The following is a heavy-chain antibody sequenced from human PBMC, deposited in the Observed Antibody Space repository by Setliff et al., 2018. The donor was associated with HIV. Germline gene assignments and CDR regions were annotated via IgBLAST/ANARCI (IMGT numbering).Heavy chain of an antibody. CDR1: GGSFSEYY. CDR3: LLDVPLXLRTSPPL. V-gene: IGHV4-34*01. D-gene: IGHD1-7*01. J-gene: IGHJ4*02. CDR2: INHSGNT. Sequence: SETLSLTCVVYGGSFSEYYWSWIRQPPGKGLEWIGEINHSGNTTYNPSLKSRVTMSVDTTKNQFSLKLNTVTAADPATYYCLLDVPLXLRTSPPLWGQGTPVTVSS.